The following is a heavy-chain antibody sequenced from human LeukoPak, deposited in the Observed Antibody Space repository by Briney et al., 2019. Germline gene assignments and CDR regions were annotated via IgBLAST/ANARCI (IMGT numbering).Heavy chain of an antibody. CDR2: VHHRGST. V-gene: IGHV4-34*01. J-gene: IGHJ6*02. CDR3: ARVPRTYNDGWYSYGVDV. Sequence: SETLSLTCGVYGGSFTGYFWTWIRQSPDTGLEWIGDVHHRGSTNYNPSLKSRVTISVDTSQNQFSLQLSSVTAADTAVYYRARVPRTYNDGWYSYGVDVWGQGTTVTVSS. CDR1: GGSFTGYF. D-gene: IGHD6-19*01.